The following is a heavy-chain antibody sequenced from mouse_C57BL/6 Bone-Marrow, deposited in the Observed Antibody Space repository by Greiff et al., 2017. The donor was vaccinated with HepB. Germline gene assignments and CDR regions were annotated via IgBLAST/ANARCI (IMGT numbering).Heavy chain of an antibody. CDR1: GYTFTSYW. J-gene: IGHJ2*01. D-gene: IGHD1-3*01. CDR2: IYPGNSDT. Sequence: VQLQQSGTVLARPGASVKMSCKTSGYTFTSYWMHWVKQRPGQGLEWIGAIYPGNSDTSYNQKFKGKAKLTAVTSASTAYMELSSLTNEDSAVYYGTKSNYVDYWGQGTTLTVSS. CDR3: TKSNYVDY. V-gene: IGHV1-5*01.